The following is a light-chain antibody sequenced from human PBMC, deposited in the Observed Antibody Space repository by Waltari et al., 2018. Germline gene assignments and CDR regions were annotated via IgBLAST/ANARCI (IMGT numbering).Light chain of an antibody. Sequence: QSVLTQPPSASGTPGQRVTVSCSGSNSNIGSNTVNWYQQLPGTAPKLLIYNNNQRPSGVPDRFSGSKSGTSASLVISGLQSEDEADYYCAAWDDGLGPRLFGGGTKLTVL. J-gene: IGLJ2*01. CDR3: AAWDDGLGPRL. V-gene: IGLV1-44*01. CDR1: NSNIGSNT. CDR2: NNN.